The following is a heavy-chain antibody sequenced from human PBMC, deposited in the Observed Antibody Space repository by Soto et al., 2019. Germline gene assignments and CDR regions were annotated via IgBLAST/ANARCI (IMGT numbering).Heavy chain of an antibody. D-gene: IGHD6-19*01. CDR3: ARDQRIAVAGTEWFDP. J-gene: IGHJ5*02. Sequence: SVKVSCKASGGTLGSYASSWVRQAPGQGLEWMGGIIPIFGTANYAQKFQGRVTITADEFTSTAYMELSSLRSEDTAVYYCARDQRIAVAGTEWFDPWGQGTLVTVSS. CDR1: GGTLGSYA. V-gene: IGHV1-69*13. CDR2: IIPIFGTA.